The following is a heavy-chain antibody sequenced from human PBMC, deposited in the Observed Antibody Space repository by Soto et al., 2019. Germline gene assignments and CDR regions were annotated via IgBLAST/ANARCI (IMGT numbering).Heavy chain of an antibody. CDR1: GFTFSSYS. CDR2: ISSTSDYI. J-gene: IGHJ4*02. D-gene: IGHD3-10*01. V-gene: IGHV3-21*06. Sequence: EVQLVESGGGLVKPGGSLRLSCAASGFTFSSYSMNWVRQAPGKGLEWVSYISSTSDYIDYADSVKGRFTISRDNAQNSLYLQMNSLRAVDTAVYYCAKIAGFGEYCSDYWGQGTVVTVSS. CDR3: AKIAGFGEYCSDY.